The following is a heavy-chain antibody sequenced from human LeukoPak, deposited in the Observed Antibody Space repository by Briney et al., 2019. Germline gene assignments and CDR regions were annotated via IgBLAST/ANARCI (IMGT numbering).Heavy chain of an antibody. CDR3: ARDRCSSTSCSLGY. D-gene: IGHD2-2*01. CDR2: INPNSGGT. Sequence: ASVKFSCKASGYTFTGYYMHWVRQAPGQGLEWMGWINPNSGGTNYAQKFQGRVTMTRDTSISTAYMELSRLRSDDTAVYYCARDRCSSTSCSLGYWGQGTLVTVSS. V-gene: IGHV1-2*02. J-gene: IGHJ4*02. CDR1: GYTFTGYY.